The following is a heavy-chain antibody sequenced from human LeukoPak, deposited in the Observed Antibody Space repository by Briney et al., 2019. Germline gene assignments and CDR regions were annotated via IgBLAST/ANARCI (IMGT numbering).Heavy chain of an antibody. CDR3: ARRRYDFWSGYYSFDY. Sequence: GESLKISCKGSGYSFTSYWIGWVRQMPGKGLEWMGIIYPGDSDTRYSPSFQGQITISADKSISTAYLQWSSLKASDTAMYYCARRRYDFWSGYYSFDYWGQGTLVTVSS. V-gene: IGHV5-51*01. CDR2: IYPGDSDT. J-gene: IGHJ4*02. D-gene: IGHD3-3*01. CDR1: GYSFTSYW.